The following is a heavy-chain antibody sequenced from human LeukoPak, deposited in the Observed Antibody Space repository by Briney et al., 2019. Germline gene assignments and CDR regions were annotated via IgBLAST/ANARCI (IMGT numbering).Heavy chain of an antibody. D-gene: IGHD2-2*01. Sequence: SVKVSCKASGYTFTGYYMHWVRQAPGQGLEWMGRIDPNSGGTNYAQKFQGRVTMTRDTSISTAYMELSRLRSDDAAVYYCARGPGYCSSTSCYPLHMDVWGKGTTVTVSS. CDR3: ARGPGYCSSTSCYPLHMDV. CDR2: IDPNSGGT. CDR1: GYTFTGYY. V-gene: IGHV1-2*06. J-gene: IGHJ6*03.